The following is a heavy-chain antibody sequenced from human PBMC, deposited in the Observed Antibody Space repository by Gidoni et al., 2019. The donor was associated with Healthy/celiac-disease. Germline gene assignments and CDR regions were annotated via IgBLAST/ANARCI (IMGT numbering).Heavy chain of an antibody. D-gene: IGHD2-15*01. J-gene: IGHJ6*02. Sequence: QVQLVQSGAEVKKTGCSVKFSCKASGGTFSSYALSWVLQAPGQGLGRLGGIIPIFGTANYAQKCQGRVTITADESTSTAYMELSSLRSEDTAVYYCDLRGSGGSCYSRSDYGMDVWGQGTTVTVSS. CDR3: DLRGSGGSCYSRSDYGMDV. CDR2: IIPIFGTA. V-gene: IGHV1-69*01. CDR1: GGTFSSYA.